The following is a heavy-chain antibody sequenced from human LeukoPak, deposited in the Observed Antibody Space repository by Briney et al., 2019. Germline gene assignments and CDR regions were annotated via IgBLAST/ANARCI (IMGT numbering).Heavy chain of an antibody. CDR1: GFTFSSYA. CDR2: INGDGRYI. V-gene: IGHV3-21*01. Sequence: GALRLSCAASGFTFSSYAMSWVRQAPGKGLEWVSSINGDGRYIYYADSMKGRFTISRDNAKNSLYLQMNSLRAEDTAMYYCVRVWGHSGYDYFPFDYWGQGTLVTVSS. CDR3: VRVWGHSGYDYFPFDY. J-gene: IGHJ4*02. D-gene: IGHD5-12*01.